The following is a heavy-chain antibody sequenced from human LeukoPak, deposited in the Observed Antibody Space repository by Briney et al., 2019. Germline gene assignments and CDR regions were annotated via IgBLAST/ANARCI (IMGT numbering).Heavy chain of an antibody. CDR1: GYTFTSYG. J-gene: IGHJ4*02. CDR3: ARDHKSTHYGSGSYYDY. V-gene: IGHV1-18*01. D-gene: IGHD3-10*01. CDR2: ISAYNGNT. Sequence: GASVKVSCKASGYTFTSYGISWVRQAPGQGLEWMGWISAYNGNTNYAQKFQGRVTMTTDISTSTAYMDLRSLRSDDTAVYYCARDHKSTHYGSGSYYDYWGQGALVTVSS.